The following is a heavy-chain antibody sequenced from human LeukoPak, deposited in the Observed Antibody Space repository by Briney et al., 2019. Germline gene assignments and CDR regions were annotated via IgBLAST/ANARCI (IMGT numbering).Heavy chain of an antibody. J-gene: IGHJ4*02. D-gene: IGHD3/OR15-3a*01. Sequence: SETLSLTCTVSGGSINIYYWSWIRQPAGKGLEWIGRIYTSGSTNYNPSLKSRVTMSVDTSKNQFSLRLTSVTAADTAVYYCARQTGSGLFILPGGQGTLVTVSS. V-gene: IGHV4-4*07. CDR1: GGSINIYY. CDR2: IYTSGST. CDR3: ARQTGSGLFILP.